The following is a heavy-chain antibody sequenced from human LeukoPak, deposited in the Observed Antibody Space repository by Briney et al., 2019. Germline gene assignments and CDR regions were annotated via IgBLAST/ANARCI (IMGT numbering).Heavy chain of an antibody. CDR1: GGTFSSYA. D-gene: IGHD4-23*01. J-gene: IGHJ6*02. CDR2: IIPIFGTA. V-gene: IGHV1-69*01. Sequence: SVKVSCKASGGTFSSYAIRWVRQAPGQGLEWMGGIIPIFGTANYAQKFQGRVTITADESTSTAYMELSSLRSEDTAVYYCARANSPLAHYYYYGMDVWGQGTTVTVSS. CDR3: ARANSPLAHYYYYGMDV.